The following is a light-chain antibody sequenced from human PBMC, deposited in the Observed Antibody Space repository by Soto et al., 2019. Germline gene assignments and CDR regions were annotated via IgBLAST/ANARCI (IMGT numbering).Light chain of an antibody. Sequence: DIQMTQSPSSLSASVGDSVTISCRASQSISNYVNWYQHKLGKAPTLLVYAASVLQSGAPSRFSGSGSGTDFLLNITSLQPADFAIYYCHQTYSFPPTFGQGTKLDIK. V-gene: IGKV1-39*01. CDR3: HQTYSFPPT. J-gene: IGKJ2*01. CDR2: AAS. CDR1: QSISNY.